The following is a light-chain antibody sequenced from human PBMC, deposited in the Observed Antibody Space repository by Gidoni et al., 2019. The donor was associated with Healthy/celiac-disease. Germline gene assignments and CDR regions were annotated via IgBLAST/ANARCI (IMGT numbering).Light chain of an antibody. CDR3: QQSSSTPPFT. CDR2: AAS. V-gene: IGKV1-39*01. CDR1: QSISSY. Sequence: DIQMTQSPSSLSASVGDRVTITCRASQSISSYLNWYQQKPGKAPKLLIYAASSLQSGVPSRFSGSGSGTDFTLTNSGLQPEDFATYYCQQSSSTPPFTFGPGTKVDIK. J-gene: IGKJ3*01.